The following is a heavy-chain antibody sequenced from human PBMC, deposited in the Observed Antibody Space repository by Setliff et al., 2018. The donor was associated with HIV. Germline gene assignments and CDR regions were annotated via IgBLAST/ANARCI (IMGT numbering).Heavy chain of an antibody. Sequence: ASVKVSCKTSGVSFSNYAISWVRQAPGQGLEWMGGISGYSDNTNYAQNLQGRVTMTTDTSSSTSYMELRSLTSDDTAMYYCARVRAGALLNAFDIWGQGTMVTVSS. V-gene: IGHV1-18*04. CDR1: GVSFSNYA. J-gene: IGHJ3*02. D-gene: IGHD1-26*01. CDR2: ISGYSDNT. CDR3: ARVRAGALLNAFDI.